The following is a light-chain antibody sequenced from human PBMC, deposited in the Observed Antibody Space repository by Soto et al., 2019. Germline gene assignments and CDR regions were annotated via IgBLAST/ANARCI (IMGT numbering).Light chain of an antibody. J-gene: IGKJ1*01. Sequence: IVLTHSPATLSLSPWERATLSCRASQSVTSYLAWYQQKPGQAPRLLIYDVSNRASGIPARFSGSGSETDFTLTISSLEPEDFAVYYCQQRSDWPPNFGQGTKVDIK. V-gene: IGKV3-11*01. CDR1: QSVTSY. CDR2: DVS. CDR3: QQRSDWPPN.